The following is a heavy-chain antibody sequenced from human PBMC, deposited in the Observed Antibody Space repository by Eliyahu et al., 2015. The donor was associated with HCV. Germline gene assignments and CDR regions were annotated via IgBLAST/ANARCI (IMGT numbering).Heavy chain of an antibody. J-gene: IGHJ5*02. D-gene: IGHD4-17*01. Sequence: QVQLVQSGAEVKKPGASVTVSCKASGYTFTGYYMHWVRQAPGQGLEWMGWINPNSGGTNYAQKFQGRVTMTRDTSISTAYMELSRLRSDDTAVYYCARDRGSGYGDSTLLFDPWGQGTLSPSPQ. CDR3: ARDRGSGYGDSTLLFDP. CDR2: INPNSGGT. V-gene: IGHV1-2*02. CDR1: GYTFTGYY.